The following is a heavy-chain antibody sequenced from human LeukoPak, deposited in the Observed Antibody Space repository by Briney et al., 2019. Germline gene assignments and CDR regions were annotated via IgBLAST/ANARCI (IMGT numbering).Heavy chain of an antibody. D-gene: IGHD4-17*01. V-gene: IGHV4-59*08. CDR3: AGQGGTDYGDYLAY. J-gene: IGHJ4*02. CDR1: GGSISSYY. Sequence: SETLSLTCTVSGGSISSYYWSWIRQPPGKGLEWIGYIYSSGSTNYNPSLNPSLKSRVTISVDTSKNQFSLKLSSVTAADTAVYYCAGQGGTDYGDYLAYWGQGTLVTVSS. CDR2: IYSSGST.